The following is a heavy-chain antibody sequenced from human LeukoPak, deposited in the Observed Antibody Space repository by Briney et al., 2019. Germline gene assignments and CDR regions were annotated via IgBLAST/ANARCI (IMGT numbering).Heavy chain of an antibody. CDR2: IYYSGST. CDR1: GGSVSSGTYY. D-gene: IGHD3-22*01. Sequence: SETLSLTCTVSGGSVSSGTYYWSWIRQPPGEGLEWIGYIYYSGSTNYNPSLKSRVTISVDTSKNQFSLKLSSVTAADTAVYYCARNYDSSGYYSNDAFDIWGQGTMVTVSS. V-gene: IGHV4-61*01. CDR3: ARNYDSSGYYSNDAFDI. J-gene: IGHJ3*02.